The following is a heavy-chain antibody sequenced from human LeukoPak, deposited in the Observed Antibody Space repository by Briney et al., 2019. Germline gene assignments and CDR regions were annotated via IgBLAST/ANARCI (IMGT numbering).Heavy chain of an antibody. CDR1: GFTFSSYA. V-gene: IGHV3-23*01. J-gene: IGHJ4*02. CDR3: SRWELFENY. CDR2: ISGSGGST. Sequence: GSLRPSCAASGFTFSSYAMSWVRQAPGKGLEWVSAISGSGGSTYYADSVKGRFTISRDNSKNTLYLQMNSLKTEDTAVYYCSRWELFENYWGQGTLVTVSS. D-gene: IGHD3-10*01.